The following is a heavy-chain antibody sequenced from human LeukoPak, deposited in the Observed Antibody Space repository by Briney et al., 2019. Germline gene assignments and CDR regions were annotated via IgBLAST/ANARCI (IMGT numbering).Heavy chain of an antibody. D-gene: IGHD6-19*01. V-gene: IGHV3-48*03. CDR3: ARGGYSSGCCDY. CDR1: GFTFSSYE. Sequence: PGGSLRLSCAASGFTFSSYEMNWVRQAPGKGLEWVSYISSSGSTIYYADSVKGRFTISRDNAKNSLYLQMNSLRAEDTAVYYCARGGYSSGCCDYWGQGTLVTVSS. J-gene: IGHJ4*02. CDR2: ISSSGSTI.